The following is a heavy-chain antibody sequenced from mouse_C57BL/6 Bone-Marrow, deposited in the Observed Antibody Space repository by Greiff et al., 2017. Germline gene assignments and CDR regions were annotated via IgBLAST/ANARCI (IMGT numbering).Heavy chain of an antibody. CDR3: ARDPTY. CDR1: GFTFSSYA. J-gene: IGHJ2*01. Sequence: EVQLVESGGGLVKPGGSLKLSCAASGFTFSSYAMSWVRQTPEKRLEWVATISDGGSYTYYPDNVKGRFTISRDNAKNNLYLQMSHLKSEDTAMYYCARDPTYWGQGTTLTVSS. CDR2: ISDGGSYT. V-gene: IGHV5-4*01.